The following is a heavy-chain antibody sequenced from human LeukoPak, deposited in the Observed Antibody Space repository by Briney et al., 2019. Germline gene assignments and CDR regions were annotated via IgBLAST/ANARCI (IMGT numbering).Heavy chain of an antibody. Sequence: SETLSLTCAVYGGSFSGYYWNWIRQPPGKGLEWMGEINHSGSTNYNPSLKSRVTISVDTSKNQFSLKLSSVTAADTAVYYCARYALGYCSGGSCYSTPYFDYWGQGTLVTVSS. V-gene: IGHV4-34*01. CDR1: GGSFSGYY. CDR3: ARYALGYCSGGSCYSTPYFDY. CDR2: INHSGST. D-gene: IGHD2-15*01. J-gene: IGHJ4*02.